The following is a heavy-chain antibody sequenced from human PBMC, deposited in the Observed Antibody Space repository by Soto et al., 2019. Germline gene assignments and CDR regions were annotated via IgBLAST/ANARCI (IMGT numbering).Heavy chain of an antibody. CDR2: ISAHNGNT. D-gene: IGHD1-1*01. CDR1: GYDFTTYG. V-gene: IGHV1-18*01. CDR3: ARGRYGDY. J-gene: IGHJ4*02. Sequence: QVHLVQSGAEVKKPGASVKVSCKGSGYDFTTYGITWVRQAPGQGLEWMAWISAHNGNTDYAQKLQGRVTVTRDTSTSTAYMELRSLRSDDTAMYYCARGRYGDYWGKGALVTVSS.